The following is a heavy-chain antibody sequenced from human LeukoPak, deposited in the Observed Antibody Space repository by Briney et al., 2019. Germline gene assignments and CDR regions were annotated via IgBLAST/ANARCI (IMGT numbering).Heavy chain of an antibody. D-gene: IGHD2-2*02. Sequence: SETLSLTCTVSGGSIFSSNYYWGWIRQPPGKGLEWIGSIYYSGSTYYNPSLKSRVNIFVDTSKNQFSLKLSSVTAADTAVYYCARQYTGIDYWGQGTLVTVS. V-gene: IGHV4-39*01. CDR1: GGSIFSSNYY. CDR2: IYYSGST. J-gene: IGHJ4*02. CDR3: ARQYTGIDY.